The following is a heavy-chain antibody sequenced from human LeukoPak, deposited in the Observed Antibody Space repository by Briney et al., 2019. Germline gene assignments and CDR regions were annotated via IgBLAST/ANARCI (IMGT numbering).Heavy chain of an antibody. CDR2: IIPIFGTA. CDR1: GGTFSSYA. J-gene: IGHJ5*02. V-gene: IGHV1-69*13. CDR3: VSPNWFDP. Sequence: VASVKVSCKASGGTFSSYAISWVRQAPGQGLEWMGGIIPIFGTANYAQKFQGRVTITADESTSTVYMELSSLRSEDTAVYYCVSPNWFDPWGQGTLVTVSS.